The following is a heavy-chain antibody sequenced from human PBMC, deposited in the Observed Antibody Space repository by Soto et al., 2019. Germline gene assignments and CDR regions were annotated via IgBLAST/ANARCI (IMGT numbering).Heavy chain of an antibody. CDR3: AAAREYDFIWTKYHIPDYFYYMDV. CDR2: VYYKGQT. J-gene: IGHJ6*03. V-gene: IGHV4-59*08. CDR1: GGSINSYY. D-gene: IGHD3-16*01. Sequence: QVQLQGSGPGLVHPSETLSLTCTVSGGSINSYYWNWIRQPPGKGLEWIGYVYYKGQTANNPSLKGRVTVSVETSKNQFSLQMRSVTAADTAVYYCAAAREYDFIWTKYHIPDYFYYMDVWAEGTTVTVSS.